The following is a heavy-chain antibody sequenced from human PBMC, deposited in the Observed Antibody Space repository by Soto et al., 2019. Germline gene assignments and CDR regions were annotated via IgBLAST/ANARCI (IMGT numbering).Heavy chain of an antibody. J-gene: IGHJ4*02. CDR3: ARDVMVRGVIQYYFDY. CDR1: GYTFTSYY. Sequence: GASVKVSCKASGYTFTSYYMHWVRQAPGQGLEWMGIINPSGGSTSYAQKFQGRVTMTRDTSTSTVYMELSSLRSEDTAVYYCARDVMVRGVIQYYFDYWGQGTLVTVSS. V-gene: IGHV1-46*01. CDR2: INPSGGST. D-gene: IGHD3-10*01.